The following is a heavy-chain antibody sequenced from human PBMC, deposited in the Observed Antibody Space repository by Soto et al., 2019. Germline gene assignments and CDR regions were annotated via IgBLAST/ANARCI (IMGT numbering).Heavy chain of an antibody. J-gene: IGHJ5*02. V-gene: IGHV4-31*03. Sequence: QVQLQESGPGLVKPSQTLSLTCTVSGGSISSGGYYWSWIRQHPGKGLEWIGYIYYSGSTYYNPSLTSRVTISVDTSKNQFSLKLSSVTAADTAVYYCAPRGIQHNWFDPWGKGTLVTVSS. CDR1: GGSISSGGYY. CDR3: APRGIQHNWFDP. CDR2: IYYSGST. D-gene: IGHD5-18*01.